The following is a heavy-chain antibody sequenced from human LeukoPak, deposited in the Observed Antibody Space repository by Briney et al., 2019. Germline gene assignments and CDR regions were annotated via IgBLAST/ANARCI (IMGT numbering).Heavy chain of an antibody. CDR3: ARQIGGGSGSYVDY. J-gene: IGHJ4*02. V-gene: IGHV4-4*07. Sequence: SETLSLTCTVSGGSISSYHWSWIRQPAGKVLEWIGRIYTSGSTNYNPSLKSRVTMSVDTSKNQFSLKLSSVTAADTAVYYCARQIGGGSGSYVDYWGQGTLVTVSS. D-gene: IGHD3-10*01. CDR2: IYTSGST. CDR1: GGSISSYH.